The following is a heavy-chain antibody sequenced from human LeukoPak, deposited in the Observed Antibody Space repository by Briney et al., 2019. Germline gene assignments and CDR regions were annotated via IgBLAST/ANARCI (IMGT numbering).Heavy chain of an antibody. D-gene: IGHD5-18*01. CDR2: IYSGGTT. Sequence: PGGSLRLSCAVSGFSVSNYYMSWVRQAPGKGLEWVSVIYSGGTTYYADSVKGRFTISRGNSKNTLYLQMNSLRGEDTALYYCARVYSYAFDYWGQGTLVTVSS. J-gene: IGHJ4*02. CDR1: GFSVSNYY. CDR3: ARVYSYAFDY. V-gene: IGHV3-53*01.